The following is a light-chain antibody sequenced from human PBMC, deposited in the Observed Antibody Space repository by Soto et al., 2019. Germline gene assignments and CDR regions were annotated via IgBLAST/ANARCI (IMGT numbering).Light chain of an antibody. CDR3: SSYTSSDTWV. Sequence: SALTQPASVSGSPGQSITISCTGTSSDVGGYNYVSWYQHHPGKAPRLLTYAISNRPSGVSSRFSGSKSGNTASLTISGLLAEDEADYYCSSYTSSDTWVFGGGTKLTVL. CDR2: AIS. CDR1: SSDVGGYNY. J-gene: IGLJ3*02. V-gene: IGLV2-14*01.